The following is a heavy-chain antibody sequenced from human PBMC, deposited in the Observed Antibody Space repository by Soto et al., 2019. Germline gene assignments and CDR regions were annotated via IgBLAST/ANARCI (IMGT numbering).Heavy chain of an antibody. V-gene: IGHV3-11*06. J-gene: IGHJ4*02. CDR3: ARDSGSGSYSFDY. CDR2: ISSSSSYT. CDR1: GFTFSDYC. D-gene: IGHD3-10*01. Sequence: PGGSLRLSCAASGFTFSDYCMSWIRQAPGKGLEWVSYISSSSSYTNYADSVKGRFTISRDNAKNSLYLQMNSLRAEDTAVYYCARDSGSGSYSFDYWGQGTLVTVSS.